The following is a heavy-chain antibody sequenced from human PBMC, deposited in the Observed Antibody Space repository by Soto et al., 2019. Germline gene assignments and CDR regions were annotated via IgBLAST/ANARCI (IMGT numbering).Heavy chain of an antibody. CDR1: GGSISRGGYY. J-gene: IGHJ4*02. D-gene: IGHD6-19*01. CDR2: IYYGGSI. CDR3: ARGRSSSPGTFDY. Sequence: QVQLQESGPGLVKSSQTLSLTCTVSGGSISRGGYYWNWIRQPPGKGLEWIGYIYYGGSISYNPSLKSRLTITIDTAKNQFSLQLSSVTAADTAVYHCARGRSSSPGTFDYWGQGTLVTVSA. V-gene: IGHV4-31*03.